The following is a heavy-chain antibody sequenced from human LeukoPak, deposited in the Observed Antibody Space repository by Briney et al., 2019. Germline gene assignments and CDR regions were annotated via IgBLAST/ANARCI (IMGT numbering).Heavy chain of an antibody. V-gene: IGHV5-51*01. D-gene: IGHD6-19*01. CDR2: IYSGDSET. J-gene: IGHJ4*02. Sequence: GESLKISCEASGYSFSSYWIAWVRQMPGKGLEWMGIIYSGDSETRYSPSFQGQVTIAADKSISTAYPQWSSLKASDTAMYYSARYIIAVAEVYFDYWGQGTLVTVS. CDR3: ARYIIAVAEVYFDY. CDR1: GYSFSSYW.